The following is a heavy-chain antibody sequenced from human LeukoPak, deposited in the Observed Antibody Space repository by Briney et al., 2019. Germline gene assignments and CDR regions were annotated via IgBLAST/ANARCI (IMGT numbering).Heavy chain of an antibody. CDR2: ISGSGGST. D-gene: IGHD1-20*01. Sequence: GGSLRLSCAASGFTFSSYAMSWVRQAPGKGLEWVSAISGSGGSTYYADSVKGRFTISRDNSKNTLYLQMNSLRAEDTAVYYCARVSAITGPTDALDFWGQGTMVTVSS. CDR3: ARVSAITGPTDALDF. J-gene: IGHJ3*01. V-gene: IGHV3-23*01. CDR1: GFTFSSYA.